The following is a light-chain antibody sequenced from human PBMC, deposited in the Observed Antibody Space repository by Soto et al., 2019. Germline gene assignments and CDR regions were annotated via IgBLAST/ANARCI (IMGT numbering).Light chain of an antibody. V-gene: IGKV3-15*01. Sequence: EVVMTQSPATLSVSPGERAILSCRASQSLSNKLAWYQHKPGQAPRLLLYDASRRATGIPARFSGSGSGTEFTLTIDSLQSEDFAVYYCQQYHIWPIHTFGPGTKVDIK. J-gene: IGKJ3*01. CDR2: DAS. CDR3: QQYHIWPIHT. CDR1: QSLSNK.